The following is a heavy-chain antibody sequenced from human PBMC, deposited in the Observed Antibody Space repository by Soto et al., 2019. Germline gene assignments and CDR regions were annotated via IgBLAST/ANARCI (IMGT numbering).Heavy chain of an antibody. CDR1: GFTFSSYA. D-gene: IGHD6-13*01. CDR3: AKGAYEAAGNSVFLDY. CDR2: ISGSGGST. V-gene: IGHV3-23*01. J-gene: IGHJ4*02. Sequence: PGGSLRLSCAASGFTFSSYAMSWVRQAPGKGLEWVSAISGSGGSTYYADSVKGRFTISRDNSKNTLYLQMNSLRAEDTAVYYCAKGAYEAAGNSVFLDYWGQGTLVTVSS.